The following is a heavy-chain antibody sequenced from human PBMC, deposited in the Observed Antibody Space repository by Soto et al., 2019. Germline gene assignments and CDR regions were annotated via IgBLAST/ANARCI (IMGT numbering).Heavy chain of an antibody. CDR3: ARGPYSSGSYSLDY. CDR2: IYSGSST. CDR1: GFTVSSNY. V-gene: IGHV3-66*01. D-gene: IGHD3-10*01. Sequence: GGSLRLSCAASGFTVSSNYMSWVRQASGKGLEWVSVIYSGSSTYYADSVKGRFTVSRGNSKNTLYLQMTSLRAEDTAVYYCARGPYSSGSYSLDYWGQGTPVTVSS. J-gene: IGHJ4*02.